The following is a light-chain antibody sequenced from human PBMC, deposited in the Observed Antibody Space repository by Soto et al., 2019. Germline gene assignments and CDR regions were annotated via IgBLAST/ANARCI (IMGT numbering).Light chain of an antibody. J-gene: IGLJ1*01. CDR3: LSHSGSSNV. V-gene: IGLV2-8*01. CDR2: EVN. Sequence: QSALTQPPSASGSPGQSVAISCTGTSRDVGASDYVSWYQQHSGKAPKLLLYEVNKRPSGVPDRFSGSKSGNTASLTVSALHADDEADYYCLSHSGSSNVLGTGTKVTVL. CDR1: SRDVGASDY.